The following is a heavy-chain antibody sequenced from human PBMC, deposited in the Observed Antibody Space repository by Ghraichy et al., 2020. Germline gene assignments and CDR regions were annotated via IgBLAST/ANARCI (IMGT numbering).Heavy chain of an antibody. V-gene: IGHV3-53*01. J-gene: IGHJ4*02. D-gene: IGHD1-14*01. CDR3: ARDPESDLPIDY. Sequence: GESLNISCAPSGFTVSSNYMNWVRQAPGRGLEWVSVLYPGGSTFYADSVKGRFTISRDNSKNTLYLQMNSLRADDTALYYYARDPESDLPIDYWGQGTLVTVSS. CDR2: LYPGGST. CDR1: GFTVSSNY.